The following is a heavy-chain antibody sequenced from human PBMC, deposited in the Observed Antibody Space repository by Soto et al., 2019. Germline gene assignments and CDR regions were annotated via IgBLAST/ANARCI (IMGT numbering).Heavy chain of an antibody. D-gene: IGHD3-10*01. V-gene: IGHV3-74*01. CDR2: INSDGSTI. CDR3: ARDRENPDSFNI. Sequence: GGSRRLSCAASGFNFGPFWMHWVRQAPGKGLVWVSHINSDGSTIVYADSVKGRFTISRDNAKNTLYLQMNSLRVEDTAVYYCARDRENPDSFNIWGQGTMVT. CDR1: GFNFGPFW. J-gene: IGHJ3*02.